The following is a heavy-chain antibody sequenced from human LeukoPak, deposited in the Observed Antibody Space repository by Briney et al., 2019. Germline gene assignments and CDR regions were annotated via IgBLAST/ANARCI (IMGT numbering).Heavy chain of an antibody. CDR1: GFTFGSYW. Sequence: GGSLRLSCAASGFTFGSYWMNWVRQAPGKGLEWVANIEQDGSEEHYVDSVKGRFTISRDNAKNSLYLQMNSLRAEDTAVYYCATLRESYYDFWSGSFRRDYYYYMDVWGKGTTVTVSS. J-gene: IGHJ6*03. D-gene: IGHD3-3*01. CDR2: IEQDGSEE. V-gene: IGHV3-7*01. CDR3: ATLRESYYDFWSGSFRRDYYYYMDV.